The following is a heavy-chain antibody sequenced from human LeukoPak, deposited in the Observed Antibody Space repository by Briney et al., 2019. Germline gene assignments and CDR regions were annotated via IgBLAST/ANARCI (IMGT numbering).Heavy chain of an antibody. J-gene: IGHJ3*02. CDR1: GYTFTGYY. D-gene: IGHD3-9*01. V-gene: IGHV1-2*02. Sequence: GASVKVSCKASGYTFTGYYMHWVRQAPGQGLEWMGWINPNSGGTNYAQKFQGRVTMTRDTSISTAYMELSRLRSDDTAVYYCAYLYYDMGRDAFDIWGQGTMVTVSS. CDR3: AYLYYDMGRDAFDI. CDR2: INPNSGGT.